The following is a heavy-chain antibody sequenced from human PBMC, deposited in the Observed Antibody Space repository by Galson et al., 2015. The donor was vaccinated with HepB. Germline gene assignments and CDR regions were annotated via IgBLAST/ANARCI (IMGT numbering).Heavy chain of an antibody. Sequence: SLRLSCAASGFTFSSYAMSWVRQAPGKGLEWVSAISGSGGSTYYADSVKGRFTISRDNSKNTLYLQMNSLRAEDTAVYYCAKMGDGIQLWFWYYYYMDVWGKGTTVTVSS. D-gene: IGHD5-18*01. CDR2: ISGSGGST. V-gene: IGHV3-23*01. CDR3: AKMGDGIQLWFWYYYYMDV. CDR1: GFTFSSYA. J-gene: IGHJ6*03.